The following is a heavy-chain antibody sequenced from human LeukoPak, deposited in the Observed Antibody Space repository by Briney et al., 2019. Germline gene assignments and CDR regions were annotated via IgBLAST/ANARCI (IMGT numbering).Heavy chain of an antibody. CDR1: GGTFSSYA. D-gene: IGHD6-19*01. CDR3: ARVSSGWYRTLDY. V-gene: IGHV1-69*06. Sequence: SVKVSCRASGGTFSSYAISWARQAPGQGLEWMGGIIPIFGTANYAQKFQGRVTITADKSTSTAYMELSSLRSEDTAVYYCARVSSGWYRTLDYRGQGTLVTVSS. CDR2: IIPIFGTA. J-gene: IGHJ4*02.